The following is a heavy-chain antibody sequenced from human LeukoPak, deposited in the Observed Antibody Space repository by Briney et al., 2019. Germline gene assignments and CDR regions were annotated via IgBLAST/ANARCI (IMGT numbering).Heavy chain of an antibody. CDR2: ISGSGGST. V-gene: IGHV3-23*01. D-gene: IGHD2-2*02. CDR3: ARDRRGYCSSTSCFTDAFDI. CDR1: GFTFSSYA. Sequence: GGSLRLSCAASGFTFSSYAMSWVRQAPGKGLEWVSAISGSGGSTYYADSVKGRFTISRDNSKNTLYLQMNSLRAEDTAVYYCARDRRGYCSSTSCFTDAFDIWGQGTMVTVSS. J-gene: IGHJ3*02.